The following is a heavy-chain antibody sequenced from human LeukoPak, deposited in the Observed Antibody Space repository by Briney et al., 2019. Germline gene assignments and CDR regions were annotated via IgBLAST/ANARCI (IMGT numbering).Heavy chain of an antibody. D-gene: IGHD4-17*01. J-gene: IGHJ3*02. V-gene: IGHV3-53*01. Sequence: PGGSLRLSCAASGFIVSSNYMSWVRQAPGKGLKWVSVIYSGGSTYYADSVKGRFTISRDNSKNTLYLQMNSLRAEDTAVYYCARGSDDYGDPHAFDIWGQGTMVTVSS. CDR3: ARGSDDYGDPHAFDI. CDR1: GFIVSSNY. CDR2: IYSGGST.